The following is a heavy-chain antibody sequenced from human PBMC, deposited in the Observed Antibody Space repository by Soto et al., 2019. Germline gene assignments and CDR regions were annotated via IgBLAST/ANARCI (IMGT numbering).Heavy chain of an antibody. CDR1: VGSISRSDCH. CDR3: ARHGTPGSYYDAFDI. Sequence: SQARSLSYSGPVGSISRSDCHVGWIRQPTGKGLEWIASIKYSGTTFYNPSLKSRVTLSVDTSKNQFALKLSSVTAAETAVYYCARHGTPGSYYDAFDIRGQGTMVT. J-gene: IGHJ3*02. CDR2: IKYSGTT. V-gene: IGHV4-39*01. D-gene: IGHD1-26*01.